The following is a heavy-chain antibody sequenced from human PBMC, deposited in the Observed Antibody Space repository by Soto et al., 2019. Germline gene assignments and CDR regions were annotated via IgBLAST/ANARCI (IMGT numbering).Heavy chain of an antibody. Sequence: QVQLVESGGGVVQPGRSLRLSCAASGFTFSSYGMHWVRQAPGKGLEWVAVIWYDGSNKYYADSVKGRFTISRDNSKNTLYLQMNSLRAEDTAVYYCARDMEEGQWLSIFDYWGQGTLVTVSS. D-gene: IGHD6-19*01. J-gene: IGHJ4*02. CDR1: GFTFSSYG. CDR2: IWYDGSNK. CDR3: ARDMEEGQWLSIFDY. V-gene: IGHV3-33*01.